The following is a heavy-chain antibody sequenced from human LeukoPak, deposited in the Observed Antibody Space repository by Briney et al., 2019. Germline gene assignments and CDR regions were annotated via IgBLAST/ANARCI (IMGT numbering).Heavy chain of an antibody. V-gene: IGHV3-21*01. J-gene: IGHJ4*02. CDR1: GFTFSSYS. CDR2: ISSSSSYI. D-gene: IGHD1-26*01. CDR3: ARDRPFVSGSYYIDY. Sequence: GGSLRLSCAACGFTFSSYSMNWVRQAPGKGLEWVSSISSSSSYIYYADSVKGRFTISRDNAKDSLYLQMNSLRAEDTAVYYCARDRPFVSGSYYIDYWGQGTLVTVSS.